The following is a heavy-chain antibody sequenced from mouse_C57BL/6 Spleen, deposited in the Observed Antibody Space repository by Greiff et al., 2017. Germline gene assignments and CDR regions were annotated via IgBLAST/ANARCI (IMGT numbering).Heavy chain of an antibody. J-gene: IGHJ2*01. V-gene: IGHV5-9*01. D-gene: IGHD1-1*01. CDR1: GFTFSSYT. CDR3: ARDGYGSSFDYFDY. CDR2: ISGGGGNT. Sequence: EVKVVESGGGLVKPGGSLKLSCAASGFTFSSYTMSWVRQTPEKRLEWVATISGGGGNTYYPDSVKGRFTISRDNAKNTLYLQMSSLRSEDTALYYCARDGYGSSFDYFDYWGQGTTLTVSS.